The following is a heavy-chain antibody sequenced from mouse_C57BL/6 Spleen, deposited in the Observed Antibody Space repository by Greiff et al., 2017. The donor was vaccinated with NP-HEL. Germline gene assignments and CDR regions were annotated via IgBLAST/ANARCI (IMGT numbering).Heavy chain of an antibody. D-gene: IGHD1-1*01. CDR1: GYTFTSYW. CDR2: IDPSDSYT. Sequence: QVQLQQPGAELVRPGTSVKLSCKASGYTFTSYWMHWVKQRPGQGLEWIGVIDPSDSYTNYNQKFKGKATLTVDTSSSTAYMQLSSLTSEYSAVYYCASHYYGSSWYFDVWGTGTTVTVSS. CDR3: ASHYYGSSWYFDV. V-gene: IGHV1-59*01. J-gene: IGHJ1*03.